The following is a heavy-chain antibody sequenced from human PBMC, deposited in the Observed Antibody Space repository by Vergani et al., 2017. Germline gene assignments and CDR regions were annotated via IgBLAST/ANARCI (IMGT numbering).Heavy chain of an antibody. V-gene: IGHV3-23*01. CDR3: ANSVIAGNVGVAYFGMDV. CDR1: GFTFSSYA. Sequence: EVQLLESGGGLVQPGGSLRLSCAASGFTFSSYAMSWVRQAPGKGLEWVSAISGSGGSTYYADSVKGRFTISRDNSKNTLYLQMNSLRAEDTAVYFCANSVIAGNVGVAYFGMDVWGRGTTVTVSS. J-gene: IGHJ6*02. D-gene: IGHD2/OR15-2a*01. CDR2: ISGSGGST.